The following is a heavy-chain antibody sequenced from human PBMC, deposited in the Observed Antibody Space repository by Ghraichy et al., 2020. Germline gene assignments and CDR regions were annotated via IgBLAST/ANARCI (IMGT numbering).Heavy chain of an antibody. CDR1: GFTFSRYA. CDR3: AKEPVSYSPYYFDF. V-gene: IGHV3-23*01. CDR2: YSDSDGNP. Sequence: GGSLRLSCEASGFTFSRYAMSWVRQAPGKGLEWVSGYSDSDGNPYYADGVKGRFTISRDNSKNTLYLQMNSLRADDTAVYYCAKEPVSYSPYYFDFWGRGTLVTVSS. D-gene: IGHD5-12*01. J-gene: IGHJ4*02.